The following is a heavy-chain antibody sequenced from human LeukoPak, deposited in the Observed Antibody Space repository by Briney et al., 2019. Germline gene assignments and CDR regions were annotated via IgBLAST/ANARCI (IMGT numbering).Heavy chain of an antibody. Sequence: SETLSLTCAVYGGSFSGYYWSWIRQPPGKGLEWIGEINHSGSTNYNPSLKSRVTISVDTSKNQFSLKLSSVTAADTAVYYCARGRYNSNGPRDWGQGTLVTVSS. V-gene: IGHV4-34*01. CDR3: ARGRYNSNGPRD. CDR2: INHSGST. CDR1: GGSFSGYY. J-gene: IGHJ4*02. D-gene: IGHD1-20*01.